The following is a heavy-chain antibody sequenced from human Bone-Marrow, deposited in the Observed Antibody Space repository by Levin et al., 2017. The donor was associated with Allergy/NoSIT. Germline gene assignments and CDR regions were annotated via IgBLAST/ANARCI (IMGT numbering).Heavy chain of an antibody. V-gene: IGHV3-21*01. CDR2: ISPSGSLI. Sequence: GGSLRLSCAASGFTFSLSSFTWVRQAPGKGLEYVSSISPSGSLIFYAKSLRGRFTISRDNNENSVYLHMNSLRLDDTAVYYCVRGDRRNYWGQGTLVTVSA. CDR3: VRGDRRNY. CDR1: GFTFSLSS. J-gene: IGHJ4*02. D-gene: IGHD2-21*02.